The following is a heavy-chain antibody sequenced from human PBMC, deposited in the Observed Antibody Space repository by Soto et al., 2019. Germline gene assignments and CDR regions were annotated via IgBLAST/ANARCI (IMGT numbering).Heavy chain of an antibody. V-gene: IGHV3-23*01. CDR1: GFSFSSYG. Sequence: EEQLLESGGGLVQPGGSLRLSCAASGFSFSSYGMSWVRQAPGKGLEWVSGISGGGDSTYYADSVKGRFTISRDKSKKTLYLQMNRMRAEDTAVYYCARGQDDYGDSDVWFDPWGQGTLVSVSS. J-gene: IGHJ5*02. CDR3: ARGQDDYGDSDVWFDP. CDR2: ISGGGDST. D-gene: IGHD4-17*01.